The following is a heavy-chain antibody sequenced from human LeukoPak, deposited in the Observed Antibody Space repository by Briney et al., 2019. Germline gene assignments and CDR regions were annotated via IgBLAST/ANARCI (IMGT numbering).Heavy chain of an antibody. CDR1: GYTFTGYY. CDR2: INPNSGGT. J-gene: IGHJ4*02. D-gene: IGHD3-22*01. CDR3: ARTYYYDSRGPPFDY. V-gene: IGHV1-2*02. Sequence: ASVKVSCKASGYTFTGYYIHWVRQAPGQGLEWMGWINPNSGGTNYAQEFQGRVTMTRDTSISTAYMELSRLRSDDTAVYYCARTYYYDSRGPPFDYWGQGTLVTVSS.